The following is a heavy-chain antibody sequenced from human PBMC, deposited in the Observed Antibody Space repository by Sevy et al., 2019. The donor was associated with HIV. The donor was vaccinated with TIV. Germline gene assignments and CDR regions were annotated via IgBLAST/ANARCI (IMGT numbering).Heavy chain of an antibody. CDR2: IKQDGSEK. CDR3: ARDPVNTIFGVVPDY. J-gene: IGHJ4*02. V-gene: IGHV3-7*01. D-gene: IGHD3-3*01. Sequence: GESLKISCAASGFTFSSYWMSWVRQAPGKGLEWVANIKQDGSEKYYVDSVKGRFTISRDNAKNSLYLQMNSLRAEDTAVYYCARDPVNTIFGVVPDYWGQGTLVTVSS. CDR1: GFTFSSYW.